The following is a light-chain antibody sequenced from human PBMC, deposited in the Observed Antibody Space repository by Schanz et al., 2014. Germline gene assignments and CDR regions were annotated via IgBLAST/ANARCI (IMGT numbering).Light chain of an antibody. CDR3: SSYAGDYTTFV. CDR1: SSDVGGYDY. CDR2: EGS. V-gene: IGLV2-23*01. J-gene: IGLJ1*01. Sequence: QSALTQPASVSGSPGQSITISCTGTSSDVGGYDYVSWYQQHPGKAPKLMIYEGSKRPSGVSNRFSGSGSGNTASLTISGLQAEDEADYYCSSYAGDYTTFVFGSGTKLTVL.